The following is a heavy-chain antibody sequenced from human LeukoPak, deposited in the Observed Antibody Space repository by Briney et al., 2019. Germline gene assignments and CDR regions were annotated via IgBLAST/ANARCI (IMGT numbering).Heavy chain of an antibody. CDR3: ARDPGEVGSWAYYYYYYGMDV. D-gene: IGHD6-13*01. CDR2: ITAYNGNT. V-gene: IGHV1-18*01. Sequence: GASVKVSCKASGYTFTSYAISWVRQAPGQRLEWMGWITAYNGNTNYAQKLQGRVTMSTDTSTSTAYMELRSLRSDDTAVYYCARDPGEVGSWAYYYYYYGMDVWGQGTTVTVSS. CDR1: GYTFTSYA. J-gene: IGHJ6*02.